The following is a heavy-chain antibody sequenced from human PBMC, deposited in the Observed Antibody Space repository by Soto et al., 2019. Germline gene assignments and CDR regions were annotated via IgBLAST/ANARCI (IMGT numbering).Heavy chain of an antibody. Sequence: GGSLRLSCAASGFTFSSYAMSWVRQAPGKGLEWVSAISGSGGSTYYADSVKGRFTISRDNSKNTLYLQMNSLRAEDTAVYYCAKENERSYYDFWSGHLNSYYFDYWGQGTLVTVSS. CDR3: AKENERSYYDFWSGHLNSYYFDY. D-gene: IGHD3-3*01. CDR1: GFTFSSYA. V-gene: IGHV3-23*01. J-gene: IGHJ4*02. CDR2: ISGSGGST.